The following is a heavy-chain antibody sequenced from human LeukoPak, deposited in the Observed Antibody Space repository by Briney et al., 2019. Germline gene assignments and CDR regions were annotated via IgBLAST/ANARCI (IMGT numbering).Heavy chain of an antibody. J-gene: IGHJ4*02. CDR1: GFTFSSYA. CDR2: ISGSGGST. V-gene: IGHV3-23*01. D-gene: IGHD1-26*01. CDR3: ANQQAVGATVGFDY. Sequence: PGGSLRLSCAASGFTFSSYAMSWVSNAPGKGLAWVSAISGSGGSTYYADSGKGRFTISRGNSKNTLYLQMNSLRAEDTAVYYCANQQAVGATVGFDYWGQGTLVTVSS.